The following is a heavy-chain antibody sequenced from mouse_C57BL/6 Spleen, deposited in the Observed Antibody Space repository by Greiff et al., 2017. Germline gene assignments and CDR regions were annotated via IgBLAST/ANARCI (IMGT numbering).Heavy chain of an antibody. V-gene: IGHV1-54*01. Sequence: QVQLQQSGAELVRPGTSVKVSCKASGYAFTNYLIEWVKQRPGQGLEWIGVINPGSGGTNYNEKFKGKATLTADKSSSTAYMQLSSLTSEDSAVYFCARQGAIYYYGSSYVHFYYWGQGTTLTVSS. CDR2: INPGSGGT. CDR3: ARQGAIYYYGSSYVHFYY. CDR1: GYAFTNYL. J-gene: IGHJ2*01. D-gene: IGHD1-1*01.